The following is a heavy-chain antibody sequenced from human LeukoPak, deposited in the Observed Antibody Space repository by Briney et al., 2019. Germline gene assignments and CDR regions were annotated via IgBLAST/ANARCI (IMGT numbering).Heavy chain of an antibody. D-gene: IGHD6-19*01. J-gene: IGHJ4*02. CDR2: ISGSGGST. CDR1: GFTFSSYA. V-gene: IGHV3-23*01. CDR3: AREFFGGWYGYFDY. Sequence: GGSLRLSCAASGFTFSSYAMSWVRQAPGKGLEWVSVISGSGGSTYYADSVKGRFTISRDNSKNTLYLQTNSLRGDDTAVYYCAREFFGGWYGYFDYWGQGTLVTVSS.